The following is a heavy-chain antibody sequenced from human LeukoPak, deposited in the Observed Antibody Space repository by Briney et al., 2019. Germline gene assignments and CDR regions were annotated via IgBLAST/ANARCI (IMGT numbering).Heavy chain of an antibody. D-gene: IGHD3-16*01. CDR1: GFTFDDYA. CDR2: ITWNSDNI. CDR3: AKGGGGRLIYYYYMDV. V-gene: IGHV3-9*03. Sequence: GGSLRLSCAASGFTFDDYAMHWVRQAPGKGLEWVSGITWNSDNIEYADSVKGRFTISRDDAKNSLYLQMNSLRAEDMALYYCAKGGGGRLIYYYYMDVWGKGTTVTISS. J-gene: IGHJ6*03.